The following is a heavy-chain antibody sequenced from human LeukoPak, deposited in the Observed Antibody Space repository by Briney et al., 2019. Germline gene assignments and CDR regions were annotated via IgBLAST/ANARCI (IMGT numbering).Heavy chain of an antibody. J-gene: IGHJ3*02. CDR3: ARDPDQYDSSGYYCWNAFDI. D-gene: IGHD3-22*01. CDR2: INPNSGGT. CDR1: GYTFTGYY. Sequence: ASVKVSCKASGYTFTGYYMHWVRQAPGQGLEWVGWINPNSGGTNYAQKFQGRVTMTRDTSISTGYMELSRLRSDDTAVYYCARDPDQYDSSGYYCWNAFDIWGQGTTVTVSS. V-gene: IGHV1-2*02.